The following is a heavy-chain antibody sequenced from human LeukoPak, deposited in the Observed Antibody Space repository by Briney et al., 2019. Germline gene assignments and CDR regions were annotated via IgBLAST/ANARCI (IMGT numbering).Heavy chain of an antibody. Sequence: GASVKVSCKASGYTFTTYGISWVRQAPGQGLEWMGWISAYNGNTNYAQKFHGRVTMTTDTSTSTAYMELRSLRSDDTAVYYCARDVDDILTGYFNGFDSYYGMDVWGKGTTVTVSS. CDR3: ARDVDDILTGYFNGFDSYYGMDV. D-gene: IGHD3-9*01. CDR2: ISAYNGNT. V-gene: IGHV1-18*04. J-gene: IGHJ6*04. CDR1: GYTFTTYG.